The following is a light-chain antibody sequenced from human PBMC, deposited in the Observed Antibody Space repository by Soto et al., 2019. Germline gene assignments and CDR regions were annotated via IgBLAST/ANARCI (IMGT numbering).Light chain of an antibody. V-gene: IGKV1-9*01. J-gene: IGKJ1*01. CDR3: QQLNSYPQT. CDR1: QGISSY. Sequence: IQLTQSPSSLSAAGGERVSITCRASQGISSYFAWYQQKPGKAPKLLIYAASTLASGVPSRFSGSGSGTDFRLTISSLQPEDFATYYCQQLNSYPQTFGQGTKVDIK. CDR2: AAS.